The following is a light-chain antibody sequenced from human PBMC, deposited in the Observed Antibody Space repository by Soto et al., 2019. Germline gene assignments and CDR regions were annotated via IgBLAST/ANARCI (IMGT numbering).Light chain of an antibody. V-gene: IGLV2-23*02. Sequence: QSALTXPASXXXXPXXXXXXXXXXXXXXVGXXXLXSXXXHHPGKAPXXXXYEVTKRPSGGXDXFSGSKSGNTASLTISGXXAEDEGDYYCSSYAGSTKVVFGGGTKLTVL. CDR1: XXXVGXXXL. J-gene: IGLJ3*02. CDR2: EVT. CDR3: SSYAGSTKVV.